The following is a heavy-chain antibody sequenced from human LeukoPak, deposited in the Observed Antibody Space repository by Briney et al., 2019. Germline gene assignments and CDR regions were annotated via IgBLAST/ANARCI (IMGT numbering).Heavy chain of an antibody. CDR1: GFTFSSYS. Sequence: GGSLRLSCAASGFTFSSYSMNWVRQAPGKGLEWVSSISSSSSYIYYADSVKGRFTISRDNAKNSLYLQMNSLRAEDTAVYYCASGRGYSGYEGYYFDYWGQGTLVTVSS. V-gene: IGHV3-21*01. D-gene: IGHD5-12*01. CDR3: ASGRGYSGYEGYYFDY. CDR2: ISSSSSYI. J-gene: IGHJ4*02.